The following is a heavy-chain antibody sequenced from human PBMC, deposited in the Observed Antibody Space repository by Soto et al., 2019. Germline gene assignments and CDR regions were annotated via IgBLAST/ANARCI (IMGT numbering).Heavy chain of an antibody. V-gene: IGHV3-30*14. CDR1: GFTFSSYA. CDR3: AKDPQKLIVYFDY. J-gene: IGHJ4*02. Sequence: GGSLRLSCAASGFTFSSYAMHWVRQAPGKGLEWVAVISYDGSNKYYADSVKGRFTISRDNSKNTLYLQMNSLRAEDTAVYYCAKDPQKLIVYFDYWGQGTQVTVSS. CDR2: ISYDGSNK. D-gene: IGHD6-13*01.